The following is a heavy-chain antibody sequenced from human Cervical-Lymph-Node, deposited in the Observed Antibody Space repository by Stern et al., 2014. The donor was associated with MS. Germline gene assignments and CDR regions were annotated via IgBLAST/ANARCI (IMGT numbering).Heavy chain of an antibody. V-gene: IGHV1-8*01. J-gene: IGHJ5*02. CDR2: MSPDSGNT. CDR3: VRSGHSYRRWFDP. D-gene: IGHD5-12*01. Sequence: VQLVQSGAEVKKPGASVKVSCKASGYSFTTFDIKWVRQATGQGIEWKGWMSPDSGNTGSAQKFQGRVTMTRNTSLSTAYMELSGLRSEDTAVYYCVRSGHSYRRWFDPWGQGTLVTVSS. CDR1: GYSFTTFD.